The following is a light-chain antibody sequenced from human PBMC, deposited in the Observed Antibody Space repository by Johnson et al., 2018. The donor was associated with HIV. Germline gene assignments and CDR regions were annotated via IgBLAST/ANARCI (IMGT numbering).Light chain of an antibody. CDR1: SSNIGNNY. V-gene: IGLV1-51*01. CDR3: GTWDSSLSAEV. Sequence: QSVLTQPPSVSAAPGQKVTISCSGSSSNIGNNYVSWYQQLPGTVPKLLIYDNNKRPSGIPDRFSGSKSGTSATLGITGLQTVDEADYYCGTWDSSLSAEVFGTGTKVTVL. J-gene: IGLJ1*01. CDR2: DNN.